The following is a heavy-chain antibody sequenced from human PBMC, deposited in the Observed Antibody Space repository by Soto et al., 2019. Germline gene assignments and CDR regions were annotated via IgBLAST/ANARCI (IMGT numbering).Heavy chain of an antibody. D-gene: IGHD4-17*01. CDR2: IIPILGIA. CDR1: GGTFSSYT. V-gene: IGHV1-69*02. Sequence: SVKVSCKASGGTFSSYTISWVRQAPGQGLEWMGRIIPILGIANYAQKFQGRVTITADKSTSTAYMELSSLRSEDTAVYYCARIGDLHYYYYGMDVWGQGTTVTVSS. J-gene: IGHJ6*02. CDR3: ARIGDLHYYYYGMDV.